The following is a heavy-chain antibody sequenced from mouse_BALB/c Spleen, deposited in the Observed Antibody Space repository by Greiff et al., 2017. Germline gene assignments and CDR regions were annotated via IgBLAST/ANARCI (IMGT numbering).Heavy chain of an antibody. Sequence: VQLQESGAELAKPGASVKMSCKASGYTFTSYWMHWVKQRPGQGLEWIGYINPSTGYTEYNQKFKDKATLTADKSSSTAYMQLSSLTSEDSAVYYCARWDYGYEAWFAYWGQGTLVTVSA. CDR3: ARWDYGYEAWFAY. J-gene: IGHJ3*01. D-gene: IGHD2-2*01. CDR2: INPSTGYT. CDR1: GYTFTSYW. V-gene: IGHV1-7*01.